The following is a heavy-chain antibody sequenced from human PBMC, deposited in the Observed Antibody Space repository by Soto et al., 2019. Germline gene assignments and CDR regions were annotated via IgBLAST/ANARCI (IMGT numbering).Heavy chain of an antibody. D-gene: IGHD2-2*01. CDR3: ARGQAGDIVVVPAAGAATVTNAFDI. V-gene: IGHV1-18*01. CDR2: ISAYNGNT. J-gene: IGHJ3*02. CDR1: GYTFTSYG. Sequence: QVQLVQSGAEVKKPGASVKVSCKASGYTFTSYGISWVRQAPGQGLEWMGWISAYNGNTNYAQKLQGRVTMTTDTATSTAYMELRSLRSADTAVYYCARGQAGDIVVVPAAGAATVTNAFDIWGQGTMVTVCS.